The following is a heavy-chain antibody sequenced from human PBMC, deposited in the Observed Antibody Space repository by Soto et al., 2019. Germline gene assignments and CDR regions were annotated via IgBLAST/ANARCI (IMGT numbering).Heavy chain of an antibody. CDR2: IYHSGST. CDR3: ARYDSSGSHFYNLFDS. V-gene: IGHV4-4*02. CDR1: GGSISSSNW. J-gene: IGHJ5*01. Sequence: SETLSLTCAVSGGSISSSNWWSWVRQPPGKGLEWIGEIYHSGSTNYNPSLKSRVTISVDKSKNQFSLKLSSVTAADTAVYYCARYDSSGSHFYNLFDSWGQGTLVTGSS. D-gene: IGHD3-10*01.